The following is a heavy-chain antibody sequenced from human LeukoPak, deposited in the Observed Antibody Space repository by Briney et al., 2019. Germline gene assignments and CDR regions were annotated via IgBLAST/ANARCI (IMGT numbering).Heavy chain of an antibody. CDR1: GFTFSSYS. CDR2: ISSSSSYI. D-gene: IGHD5-24*01. CDR3: ARDRGDGYTQIDY. V-gene: IGHV3-21*01. Sequence: GGSLRLSCAASGFTFSSYSMNWVRQAPGKGLEWVSSISSSSSYIYYADSVKGRLTISRDNAKNSLYLQMNSLRAEDTAVYYCARDRGDGYTQIDYWGQGTLVTVSS. J-gene: IGHJ4*02.